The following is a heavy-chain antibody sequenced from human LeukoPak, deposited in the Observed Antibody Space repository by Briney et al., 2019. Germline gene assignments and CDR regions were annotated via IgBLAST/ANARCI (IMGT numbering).Heavy chain of an antibody. CDR3: ARRAPSHDFDD. Sequence: GGSLRLSCAASGFTFNNYAMSWVRQAPGKGLEWVSGISGSGGSTYYTDSVKGRFTISRDNAKNTLYLQMNSLRVEDTALYYCARRAPSHDFDDWGQGTLVTVSS. CDR2: ISGSGGST. V-gene: IGHV3-23*01. J-gene: IGHJ4*02. CDR1: GFTFNNYA.